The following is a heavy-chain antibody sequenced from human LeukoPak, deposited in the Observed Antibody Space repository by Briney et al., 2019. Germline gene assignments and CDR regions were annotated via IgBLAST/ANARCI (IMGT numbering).Heavy chain of an antibody. Sequence: SQTLSLTCTVSGGSISSGGYYWSWIRQHPGKGLEWIGYIYYSGSTYYNPSLKSRVTISVDTSKNQFSLKLSSVTAADTAVYYCARLLSGAYCGGDCYFDYWGQGTLVTVSS. D-gene: IGHD2-21*02. J-gene: IGHJ4*03. V-gene: IGHV4-31*03. CDR2: IYYSGST. CDR3: ARLLSGAYCGGDCYFDY. CDR1: GGSISSGGYY.